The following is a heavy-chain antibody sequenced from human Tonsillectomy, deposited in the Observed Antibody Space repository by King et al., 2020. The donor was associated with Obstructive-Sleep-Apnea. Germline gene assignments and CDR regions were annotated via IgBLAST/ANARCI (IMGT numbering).Heavy chain of an antibody. CDR2: ISWSGDRI. CDR1: GFTFDDSA. CDR3: AKDQGEYFGVGAFDI. V-gene: IGHV3-9*01. J-gene: IGHJ3*02. Sequence: VQLVESGGGFAQPGRSLTLSCAASGFTFDDSAMHWVRQVPGKGLEWVSSISWSGDRIAFADFVKGRFTISRDNAKNSLFLQMNSLRREDTAFYYCAKDQGEYFGVGAFDIWGQGTMVTVSS. D-gene: IGHD3-10*01.